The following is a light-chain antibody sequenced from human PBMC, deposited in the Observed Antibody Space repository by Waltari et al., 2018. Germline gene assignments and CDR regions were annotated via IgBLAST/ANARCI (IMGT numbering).Light chain of an antibody. Sequence: EILMTQSPATLSLSPGERATLSCRASQSVSSGLAWYQQKPGQTPSLLIYGASSRATGIPDRFSGSGSGTEFTLTISSLEPEDVAVYYCQQNNKWPLTFGGGTKVEIK. CDR2: GAS. J-gene: IGKJ4*01. CDR1: QSVSSG. V-gene: IGKV3D-15*01. CDR3: QQNNKWPLT.